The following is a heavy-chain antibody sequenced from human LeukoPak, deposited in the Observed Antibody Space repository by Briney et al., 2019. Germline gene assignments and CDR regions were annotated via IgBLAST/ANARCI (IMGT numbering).Heavy chain of an antibody. CDR2: ISLVSGYI. CDR1: GFTFSSYN. D-gene: IGHD4-17*01. V-gene: IGHV3-21*04. Sequence: GGSLRLSCAASGFTFSSYNMNWVRQAPGKRLEWVSSISLVSGYIYYADSVKGRFTISRDNSKNTLYLQMNSLRAEDTAVYYCARVGRLQYGDYVAFDYWGQGALVTVSS. J-gene: IGHJ4*02. CDR3: ARVGRLQYGDYVAFDY.